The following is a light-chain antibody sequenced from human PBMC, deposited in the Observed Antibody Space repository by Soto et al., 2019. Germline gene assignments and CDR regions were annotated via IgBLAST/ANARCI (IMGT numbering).Light chain of an antibody. J-gene: IGKJ4*01. CDR1: QSISSY. Sequence: DIQITQSPSSVSASVGDRVTITCRASQSISSYLNWYQQKPGKAPKLLIYAASGLPSGVPSRFSGSGSGTDFTLTISSLQPEDFATYYCQQANSFPLTFGGGTKVDIK. CDR2: AAS. V-gene: IGKV1-12*01. CDR3: QQANSFPLT.